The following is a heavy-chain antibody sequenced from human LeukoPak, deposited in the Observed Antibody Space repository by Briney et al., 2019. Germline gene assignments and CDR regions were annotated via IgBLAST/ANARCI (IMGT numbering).Heavy chain of an antibody. CDR2: INHSGST. Sequence: SETLSLTCAVYGGSFSGYYWSWIRQPPGKGLEWIGEINHSGSTNYNPSLKSRVTISVDTSKNQFSLKLSSVTAADTAVYYCARGGGSTGGYWGQGTLVTVSS. D-gene: IGHD6-19*01. CDR1: GGSFSGYY. J-gene: IGHJ4*02. V-gene: IGHV4-34*01. CDR3: ARGGGSTGGY.